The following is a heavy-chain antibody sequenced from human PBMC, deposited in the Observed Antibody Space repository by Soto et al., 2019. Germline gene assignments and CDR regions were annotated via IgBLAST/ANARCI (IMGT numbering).Heavy chain of an antibody. CDR1: GFTFSSYA. V-gene: IGHV3-23*01. J-gene: IGHJ3*01. Sequence: EVQMLESGGGLVQPGGSLRLSCAASGFTFSSYALTWVRQAPGKGLECVSSITGSGNYTRYTDSVKGRFTITRDNAKNTLFLQMKSLRADDTAIYYCGKDPNGDYFGAFDFWGQGTMVTVSS. CDR2: ITGSGNYT. CDR3: GKDPNGDYFGAFDF. D-gene: IGHD4-17*01.